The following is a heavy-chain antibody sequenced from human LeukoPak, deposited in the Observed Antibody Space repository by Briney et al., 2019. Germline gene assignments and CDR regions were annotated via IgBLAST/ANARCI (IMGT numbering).Heavy chain of an antibody. D-gene: IGHD6-6*01. CDR1: GFSFSSYA. Sequence: PGGSLRLSCAASGFSFSSYAMSWVRQAPGKGLVWVSAISGSGGSTYYADSVKGRFTISRDNSKNTLYLQMNSLRAEDTAVYYCAKNTQYSGYYDCWGQGTLVAVSS. V-gene: IGHV3-23*01. CDR2: ISGSGGST. J-gene: IGHJ4*02. CDR3: AKNTQYSGYYDC.